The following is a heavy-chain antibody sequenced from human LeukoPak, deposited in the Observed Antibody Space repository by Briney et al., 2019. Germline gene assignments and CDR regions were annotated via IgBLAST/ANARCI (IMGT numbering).Heavy chain of an antibody. J-gene: IGHJ5*02. CDR1: GYTFSDYY. CDR3: ARDRLSTSRYRRLENWFDP. CDR2: INTNTGGT. D-gene: IGHD2/OR15-2a*01. V-gene: IGHV1-2*02. Sequence: ASVKVSCKASGYTFSDYYIHWVRQAPGQGLEWMGWINTNTGGTNSPQKFQGRVTLTRDTSITPAYMQLSRLRSDDTAVYYCARDRLSTSRYRRLENWFDPWGQGTLVTVSS.